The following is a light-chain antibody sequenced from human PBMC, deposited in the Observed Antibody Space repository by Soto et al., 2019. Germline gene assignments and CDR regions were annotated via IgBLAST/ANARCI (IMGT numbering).Light chain of an antibody. CDR3: PKYNSAPGGT. J-gene: IGKJ1*01. CDR2: AAS. V-gene: IGKV1-27*01. Sequence: DIQMTQSPSSLSASVGDRVTITCRASQGISNYLAWYQQKPGKVPKLLIYAASTLQSGVPSRFSGSGSGTDFTLTISSLQPEDVATYYCPKYNSAPGGTFGQGTKVEIK. CDR1: QGISNY.